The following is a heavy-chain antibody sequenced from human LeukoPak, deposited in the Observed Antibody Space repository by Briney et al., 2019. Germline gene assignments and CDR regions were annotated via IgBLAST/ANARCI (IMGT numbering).Heavy chain of an antibody. J-gene: IGHJ4*02. CDR3: ARDGTDTAMVTHNFDY. Sequence: GGSLRLSCAASGFTFSDYYMSWIRQAPGKGLERVSYISSSGSTIYYADSVKGRFTISRDNAKNSLYLQMNSLRAEDTAVYYCARDGTDTAMVTHNFDYWGQGTLVTVSS. CDR2: ISSSGSTI. V-gene: IGHV3-11*04. D-gene: IGHD5-18*01. CDR1: GFTFSDYY.